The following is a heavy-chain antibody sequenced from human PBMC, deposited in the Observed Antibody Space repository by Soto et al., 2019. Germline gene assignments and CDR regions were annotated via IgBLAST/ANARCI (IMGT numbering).Heavy chain of an antibody. CDR2: IYYSGST. CDR1: GGSISSGGYY. J-gene: IGHJ4*02. D-gene: IGHD6-13*01. V-gene: IGHV4-31*03. CDR3: ARDQYSSSYLVSAY. Sequence: PSETLSLTCTVSGGSISSGGYYWSWIRQHPGKGLEWIGYIYYSGSTYYNPSLKSRVTISVDTSKNQFSLKLSSVTAADTAVYYCARDQYSSSYLVSAYWGQGALVTVSS.